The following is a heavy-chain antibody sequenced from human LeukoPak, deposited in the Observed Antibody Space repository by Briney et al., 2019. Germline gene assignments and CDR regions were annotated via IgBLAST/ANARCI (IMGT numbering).Heavy chain of an antibody. Sequence: ASVKVSCKASGYTFTSYGISWVRQAPGQGLAWMGGIIPILGTANYAQKFQGRVTITPDESTSTAYMELSSLRSEDTAVYYCAREGRGTYYYDSRCYPDAFEIWGQGTMGTVSS. J-gene: IGHJ3*02. CDR1: GYTFTSYG. CDR2: IIPILGTA. CDR3: AREGRGTYYYDSRCYPDAFEI. D-gene: IGHD3-22*01. V-gene: IGHV1-69*13.